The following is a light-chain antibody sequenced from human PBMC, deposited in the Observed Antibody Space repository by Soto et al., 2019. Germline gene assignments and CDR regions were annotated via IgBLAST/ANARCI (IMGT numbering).Light chain of an antibody. CDR3: SSYTTSSIYV. V-gene: IGLV2-14*01. J-gene: IGLJ1*01. CDR1: SSDVGAYNY. Sequence: QSALTQPGSVSGSPGQSISISCTGTSSDVGAYNYVSWYQQHPGKAPKLMIYDVSNRPSGVSSRFSGSKSGNTASLTFSGLQAEDEADYYCSSYTTSSIYVFGTGTKVTVL. CDR2: DVS.